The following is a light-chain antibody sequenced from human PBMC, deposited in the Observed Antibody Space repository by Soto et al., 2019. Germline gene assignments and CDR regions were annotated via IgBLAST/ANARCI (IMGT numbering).Light chain of an antibody. V-gene: IGKV3-20*01. CDR1: QSVSSSY. Sequence: EIVLTQSPGTLSLSPGERVTLSCRASQSVSSSYLAWYQQKPGQAPRLLIYGASSRATGIPDRFSGSGSGTDFTLSISSLEPEDFAVYYCQHFGSSPRWTFGQGTKVEIK. CDR3: QHFGSSPRWT. J-gene: IGKJ1*01. CDR2: GAS.